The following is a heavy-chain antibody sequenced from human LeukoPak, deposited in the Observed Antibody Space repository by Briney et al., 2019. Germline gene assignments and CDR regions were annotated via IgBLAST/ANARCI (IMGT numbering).Heavy chain of an antibody. V-gene: IGHV4-61*02. CDR1: GGSISSGSYY. CDR2: IYTSGST. Sequence: SETLSLTCTVPGGSISSGSYYWSWIRQPAGKGLEWIGRIYTSGSTNYNPSLKSRVTISVDTSKNQFSLKLSSVTAADTAVYYCARERGGYNYWYFDLWGRAPWSLSPQ. J-gene: IGHJ2*01. CDR3: ARERGGYNYWYFDL. D-gene: IGHD5-24*01.